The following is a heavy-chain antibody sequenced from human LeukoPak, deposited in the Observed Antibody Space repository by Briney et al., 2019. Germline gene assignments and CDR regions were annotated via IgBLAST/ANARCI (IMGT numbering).Heavy chain of an antibody. J-gene: IGHJ4*02. D-gene: IGHD4-17*01. V-gene: IGHV3-74*01. CDR3: GRAPPFCGDYGCDY. CDR1: RFTFSDYL. CDR2: INSDGRNT. Sequence: GGSLRVSRVATRFTFSDYLMHWVRQAPGRGVVWVSRINSDGRNTSYTDSVKGRFTISRNNAKNTLYLQMKSLRAEDTAVYYCGRAPPFCGDYGCDYWGQGTLVTVSS.